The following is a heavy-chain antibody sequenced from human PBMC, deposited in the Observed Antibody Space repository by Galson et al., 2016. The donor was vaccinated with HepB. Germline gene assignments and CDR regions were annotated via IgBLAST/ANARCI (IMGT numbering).Heavy chain of an antibody. D-gene: IGHD2-2*01. CDR1: GFSFSNYG. CDR2: IWYDGSNK. Sequence: SLRLSCAASGFSFSNYGMYWVRQAPGKGLEWVTVIWYDGSNKYYADSVKGRFTISRDNSKKPLYPQMNSLRAEDTAVYYCAKDGRIYCSSASCHDHFHYWGQGTLVTVSS. CDR3: AKDGRIYCSSASCHDHFHY. V-gene: IGHV3-33*06. J-gene: IGHJ4*02.